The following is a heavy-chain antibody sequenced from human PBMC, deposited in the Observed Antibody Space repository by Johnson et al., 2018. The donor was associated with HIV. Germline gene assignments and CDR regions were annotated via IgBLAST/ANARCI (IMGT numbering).Heavy chain of an antibody. CDR2: IKQDGSEK. D-gene: IGHD3-10*01. J-gene: IGHJ3*02. CDR1: GFTFSSYW. Sequence: VQLVESGGGLVQPGGSLRLSCAASGFTFSSYWMSWVRQAPGKGLEWVANIKQDGSEKYYVDSVKGRFTISRDNGKNSLYLQMNSRRAEDTALYYCARAEIYEGRVGDFAFDIWGRGTMVTVAS. V-gene: IGHV3-7*05. CDR3: ARAEIYEGRVGDFAFDI.